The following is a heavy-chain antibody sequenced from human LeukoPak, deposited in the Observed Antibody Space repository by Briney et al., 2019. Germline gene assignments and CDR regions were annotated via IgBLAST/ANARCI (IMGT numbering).Heavy chain of an antibody. CDR1: GFTFSSYA. Sequence: PGGSLKLSCAASGFTFSSYAMSWVRQAPGKGLEWASTISNSDGNTYYADSVKGRFTISRDNSKNTLYLQMNSLRAEDTAVYYCAKESGLYYFDYWGQGTLVTVSS. D-gene: IGHD3-22*01. J-gene: IGHJ4*02. V-gene: IGHV3-23*01. CDR3: AKESGLYYFDY. CDR2: ISNSDGNT.